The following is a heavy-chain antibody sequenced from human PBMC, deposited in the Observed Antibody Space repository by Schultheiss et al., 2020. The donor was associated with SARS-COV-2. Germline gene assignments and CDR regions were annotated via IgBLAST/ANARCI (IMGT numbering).Heavy chain of an antibody. CDR3: ARSMGGWLRSNWFDP. V-gene: IGHV1-2*02. J-gene: IGHJ5*02. CDR2: INPNSGNT. D-gene: IGHD5-12*01. CDR1: GYTFTGYY. Sequence: ASVKVSCKASGYTFTGYYMHWVRQAPGQGLEWMGWINPNSGNTGYAQKFQGRVTMTRDTSTSTVYMELSSLRSEDTAVYYCARSMGGWLRSNWFDPWGQGTLVTVSS.